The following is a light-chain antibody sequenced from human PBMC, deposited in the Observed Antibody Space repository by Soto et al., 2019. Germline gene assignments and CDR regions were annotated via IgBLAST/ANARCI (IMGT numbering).Light chain of an antibody. CDR3: LQYSGYSEA. J-gene: IGKJ1*01. CDR1: QRMSGW. CDR2: DVS. V-gene: IGKV1-5*01. Sequence: IHMTHSPSTLCASLWYTFTITCRASQRMSGWLAWHQQKPGKAPKLLIYDVSALKRGVPPRFSGSGSGTEFTLTISSLQPDDFATYYCLQYSGYSEAFGQGTKVDIK.